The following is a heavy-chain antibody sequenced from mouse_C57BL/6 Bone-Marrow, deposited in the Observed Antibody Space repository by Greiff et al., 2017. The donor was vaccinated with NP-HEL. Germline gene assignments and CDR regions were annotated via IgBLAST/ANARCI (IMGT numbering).Heavy chain of an antibody. Sequence: VQLQQSGPELVKPGASVKISCKASGYAFSSSWMNWVKQRPGKGLEWIGRIYPGDGDTNYNGKFKGKATLTADKSSSTAYMQLSSLTSEDSAVYFCAYGNYAWFAYWGQETLVTVSA. CDR3: AYGNYAWFAY. CDR1: GYAFSSSW. V-gene: IGHV1-82*01. D-gene: IGHD2-1*01. CDR2: IYPGDGDT. J-gene: IGHJ3*01.